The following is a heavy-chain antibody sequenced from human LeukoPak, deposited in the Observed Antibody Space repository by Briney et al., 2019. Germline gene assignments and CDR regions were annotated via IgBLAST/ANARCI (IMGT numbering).Heavy chain of an antibody. J-gene: IGHJ4*02. D-gene: IGHD5-24*01. CDR3: ARETPRRGETRDGYR. V-gene: IGHV3-7*01. CDR2: TREDGSET. Sequence: GGSLRLSCTASGFTFSTYWMSWVRQAPGKGLEWVANTREDGSETYYADSVKGRFTISRDNPKNLLFLQINSLRVEDTAVYYCARETPRRGETRDGYRWGQGTLVAVSS. CDR1: GFTFSTYW.